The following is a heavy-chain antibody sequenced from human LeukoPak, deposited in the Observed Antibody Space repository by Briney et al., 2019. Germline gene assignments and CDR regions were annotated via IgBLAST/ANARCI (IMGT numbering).Heavy chain of an antibody. CDR3: ARRVYYDILTGSYYFDY. D-gene: IGHD3-9*01. CDR2: MHYSGTT. V-gene: IGHV4-39*01. Sequence: SETLSLTCTVSGGSLNNSPYYWGWIRQPPGRELEWIVSMHYSGTTYYNPSLKSRVTISVDTSKNQFSMRLISVTAADAAVYSCARRVYYDILTGSYYFDYWGQGTLVTVSS. J-gene: IGHJ4*02. CDR1: GGSLNNSPYY.